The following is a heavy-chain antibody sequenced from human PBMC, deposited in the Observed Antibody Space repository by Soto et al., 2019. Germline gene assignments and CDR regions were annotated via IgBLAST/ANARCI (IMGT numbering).Heavy chain of an antibody. J-gene: IGHJ1*01. CDR1: GGSISSGPYS. CDR3: ARDRVESGYPEYFQH. D-gene: IGHD3-22*01. CDR2: FYYSEST. V-gene: IGHV4-39*07. Sequence: SETLSLTCTVSGGSISSGPYSWGWIRQPPGEGLEWIGTFYYSESTYYNPSLEGRVTISVDTSKNTLYLQMNSLRAEDTAVYYCARDRVESGYPEYFQHWGQGTLVTVSS.